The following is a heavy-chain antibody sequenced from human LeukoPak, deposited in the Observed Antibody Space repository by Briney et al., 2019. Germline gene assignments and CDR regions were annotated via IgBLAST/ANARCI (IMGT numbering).Heavy chain of an antibody. CDR2: ISGSGGST. D-gene: IGHD3-22*01. Sequence: GGSLRLSCAASGFTFSSYVMSWVRQAPGKGLEWVSAISGSGGSTYYTDSVEGRFTISRDNSKNTLYLQMNSLRVEDTAVYYCARESEGYYWGQGTLVTVSS. CDR3: ARESEGYY. V-gene: IGHV3-23*01. CDR1: GFTFSSYV. J-gene: IGHJ4*02.